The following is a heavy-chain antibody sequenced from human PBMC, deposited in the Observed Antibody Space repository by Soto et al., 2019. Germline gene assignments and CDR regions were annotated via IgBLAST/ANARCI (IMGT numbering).Heavy chain of an antibody. D-gene: IGHD6-13*01. CDR3: AKDRAAADNLLLYGMDV. Sequence: GGSLRLSCAASGFTFSSYAMSWVRQAPGKGLEWVSAISGSGGSTYYADSVKGRFTISRDNSKNTLYLQMNSLRAEDTAVYYCAKDRAAADNLLLYGMDVWGQGTTVTVSS. J-gene: IGHJ6*02. CDR2: ISGSGGST. V-gene: IGHV3-23*01. CDR1: GFTFSSYA.